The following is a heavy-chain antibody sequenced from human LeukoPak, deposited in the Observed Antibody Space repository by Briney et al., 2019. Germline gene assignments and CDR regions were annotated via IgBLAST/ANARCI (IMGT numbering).Heavy chain of an antibody. J-gene: IGHJ4*02. CDR1: GFSLSTNGMC. D-gene: IGHD4-17*01. CDR3: ARTRVDYGDYVDY. CDR2: IDWDDDK. V-gene: IGHV2-70*11. Sequence: ESGPTLVKPTQTLTLTCTFSGFSLSTNGMCVTWIRQPPGKALEWLARIDWDDDKYYTTSLKTRLTISKNTSKNQVVLTMTNMDPVDTGTYYCARTRVDYGDYVDYWGQGTLVTVSS.